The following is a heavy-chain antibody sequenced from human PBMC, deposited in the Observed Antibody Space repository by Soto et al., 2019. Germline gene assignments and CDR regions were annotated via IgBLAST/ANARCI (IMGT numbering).Heavy chain of an antibody. J-gene: IGHJ4*02. CDR3: ASTHYDSSGYYEYPFDY. CDR1: GGSISSSSYY. Sequence: PSETLSLTCTVSGGSISSSSYYWGWIRQPPGKGLEWIGSIYYSGSTYYNPSLKSRVTISVDTSKNQFSLKLSSVTAADTAVYYCASTHYDSSGYYEYPFDYWGQGTLVTVSS. V-gene: IGHV4-39*01. CDR2: IYYSGST. D-gene: IGHD3-22*01.